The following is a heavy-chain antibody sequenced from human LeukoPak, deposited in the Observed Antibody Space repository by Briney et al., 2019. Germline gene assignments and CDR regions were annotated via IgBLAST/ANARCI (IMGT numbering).Heavy chain of an antibody. J-gene: IGHJ4*02. V-gene: IGHV1-69*05. CDR1: GGTFSSYA. Sequence: SVKVSCKASGGTFSSYAISWVRQAPGQGLEWMGGIIPIFGTANYAQKFQGRVTITTDESTSTAYMELSSLRSEDTAVYYCARDVQYTPAYQLLSEFDYWGQGTLVTVSS. D-gene: IGHD2-2*01. CDR3: ARDVQYTPAYQLLSEFDY. CDR2: IIPIFGTA.